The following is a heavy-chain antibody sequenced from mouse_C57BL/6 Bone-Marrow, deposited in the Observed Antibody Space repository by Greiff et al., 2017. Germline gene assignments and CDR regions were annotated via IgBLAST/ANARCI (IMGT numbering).Heavy chain of an antibody. CDR3: ARDRYYDFWALMDY. J-gene: IGHJ4*01. V-gene: IGHV5-4*01. CDR1: GFTFSSYA. Sequence: EVKVEESGGGLVKPGGSLKLSCAASGFTFSSYAMSWVRQTPEKRLEWVATISDGGSYTYYPDNVKGRFTISRDNAKNNLYLQMSHLKSEDTAMYYCARDRYYDFWALMDYWGQGTSVTVSS. CDR2: ISDGGSYT. D-gene: IGHD2-4*01.